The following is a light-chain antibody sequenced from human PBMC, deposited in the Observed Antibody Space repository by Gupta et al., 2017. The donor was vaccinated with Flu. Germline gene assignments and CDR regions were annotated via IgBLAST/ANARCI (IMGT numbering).Light chain of an antibody. CDR2: DAS. Sequence: IQQTQSSPLLPASVGDRVTITCQASQDIINYLNWYQQKPGKAPKLLIYDASNLETGVPSRFSGSGSGTDFTLTISSLQPEDIATYYCQQYDNFPRTFGQGTKLEIK. J-gene: IGKJ2*01. CDR3: QQYDNFPRT. V-gene: IGKV1-33*01. CDR1: QDIINY.